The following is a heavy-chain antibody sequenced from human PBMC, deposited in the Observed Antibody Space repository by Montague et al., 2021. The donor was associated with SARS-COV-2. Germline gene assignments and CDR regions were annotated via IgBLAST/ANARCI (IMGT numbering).Heavy chain of an antibody. Sequence: PALVKPTQTLTLTCTLSGVSLNTRSVCVSWIRQPPGKALEWLARIDWDEDKYYNIFLKTRLTISKDTSKNQVVLTMTNMDPVDTGTYYCTWSPYDLFYRTGMDVWGQGTTVTVSS. CDR2: IDWDEDK. V-gene: IGHV2-70*11. J-gene: IGHJ6*02. D-gene: IGHD7-27*01. CDR3: TWSPYDLFYRTGMDV. CDR1: GVSLNTRSVC.